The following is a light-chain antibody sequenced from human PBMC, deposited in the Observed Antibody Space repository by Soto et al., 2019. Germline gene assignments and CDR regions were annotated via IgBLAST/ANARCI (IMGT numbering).Light chain of an antibody. J-gene: IGKJ1*01. CDR3: QQYTNTNNPWM. Sequence: DIQMTPSPSTLSASVGDRVTITCRASQSISSWLAWYQQKPGNAPKVLIYDASSLESGVPSRFSGSGSGTEFTLIISGLQPEDSATYYCQQYTNTNNPWMFGQGTKVDIK. CDR1: QSISSW. CDR2: DAS. V-gene: IGKV1-5*01.